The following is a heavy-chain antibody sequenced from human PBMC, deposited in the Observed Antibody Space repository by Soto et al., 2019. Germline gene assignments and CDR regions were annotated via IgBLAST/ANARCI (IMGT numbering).Heavy chain of an antibody. CDR1: GGSISSYY. D-gene: IGHD1-26*01. CDR3: ARHEVGVFDY. J-gene: IGHJ4*02. V-gene: IGHV4-59*08. Sequence: SETLSLTCTVSGGSISSYYWSWIRQPPGKGLEWIGYIYYSGSTNYNPSLKSRVTISVDTSKNQFSLKLSSVTAADTAVYYCARHEVGVFDYWGQGTLVTVSS. CDR2: IYYSGST.